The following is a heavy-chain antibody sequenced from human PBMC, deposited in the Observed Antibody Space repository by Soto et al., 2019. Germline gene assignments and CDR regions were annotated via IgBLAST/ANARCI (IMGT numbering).Heavy chain of an antibody. CDR2: INRSGST. D-gene: IGHD6-13*01. J-gene: IGHJ6*02. CDR1: GGSGGSFSGYY. CDR3: ASSNIAATGFYYYGMDV. V-gene: IGHV4-34*01. Sequence: SETLSLTCAVNGGSGGSFSGYYWSWIRQPPGKGLEWIGEINRSGSTNYNPSLKSRVTISVDTSKNQFSLKLSSVTAADTAVYYCASSNIAATGFYYYGMDVWGRGTTVTVSS.